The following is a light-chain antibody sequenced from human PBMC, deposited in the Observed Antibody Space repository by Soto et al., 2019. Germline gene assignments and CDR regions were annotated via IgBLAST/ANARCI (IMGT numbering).Light chain of an antibody. CDR3: SSYTSSSTYV. Sequence: QSALTQPAAVSGSPGQSITISCTGTSSDVGGYNYVSWYQQHPGKAPKLMIYEVSNRPSGVSNRFSGSKSGNTASLTISGLQAEDEADYYCSSYTSSSTYVFGTGTNV. CDR1: SSDVGGYNY. V-gene: IGLV2-14*01. CDR2: EVS. J-gene: IGLJ1*01.